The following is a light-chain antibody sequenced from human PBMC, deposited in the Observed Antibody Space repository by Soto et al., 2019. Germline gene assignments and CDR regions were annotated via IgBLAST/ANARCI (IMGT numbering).Light chain of an antibody. J-gene: IGLJ1*01. CDR1: SSNIGSNT. CDR3: AAWDDSLNASYV. CDR2: SNN. V-gene: IGLV1-44*01. Sequence: QSVRTQPPSASGTPGQRVTISCSGSSSNIGSNTVSWYQQLPGTAPKLLIYSNNQRPSGVPDRFSGSKSGTSASLAISGLQSEDEADYYCAAWDDSLNASYVFGTGTKVTVL.